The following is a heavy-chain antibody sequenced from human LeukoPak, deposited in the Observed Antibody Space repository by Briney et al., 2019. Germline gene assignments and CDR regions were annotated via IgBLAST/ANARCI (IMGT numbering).Heavy chain of an antibody. Sequence: ASVKVSCKASGYTFTDYFIHWVRQVPGQGLEWMGRVNPNNGGTNYAQTFQGRVTMTRDTSISTAYMELSRLRSDDTAVYYCASQSSGYALDVWGQGTTVTVSS. CDR1: GYTFTDYF. J-gene: IGHJ6*02. CDR2: VNPNNGGT. V-gene: IGHV1-2*06. D-gene: IGHD3-10*01. CDR3: ASQSSGYALDV.